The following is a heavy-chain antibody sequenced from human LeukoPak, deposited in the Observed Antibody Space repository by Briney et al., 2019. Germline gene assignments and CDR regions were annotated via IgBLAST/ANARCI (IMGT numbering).Heavy chain of an antibody. Sequence: SQTLSLTCTVSGDSIRSADYYWNWIRQSPGKGLEWIGYMYYSGDTYYNPSLKSRVSISENTAKNQLSLKVSSVTAADTAVYYCARDNWVRAGNSWLHYGMDVWGQGTTVTVSS. V-gene: IGHV4-30-4*01. CDR2: MYYSGDT. CDR1: GDSIRSADYY. J-gene: IGHJ6*02. CDR3: ARDNWVRAGNSWLHYGMDV. D-gene: IGHD6-13*01.